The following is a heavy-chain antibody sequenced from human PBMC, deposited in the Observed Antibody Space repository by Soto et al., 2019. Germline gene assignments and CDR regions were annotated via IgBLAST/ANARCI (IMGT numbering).Heavy chain of an antibody. D-gene: IGHD2-8*02. CDR1: GYSMTSGGYY. J-gene: IGHJ6*02. CDR3: ATLLGSHHHYYFGIDV. Sequence: QMQLQESGPELVKPSQTLSLICTVSGYSMTSGGYYWSWIRHLPGKGLEWIGYIYYSGGTQFNPSLKSRVSMSVDTSKNQFSLRLSSLTAADTAVYYCATLLGSHHHYYFGIDVWGQGTTVTVSS. CDR2: IYYSGGT. V-gene: IGHV4-31*03.